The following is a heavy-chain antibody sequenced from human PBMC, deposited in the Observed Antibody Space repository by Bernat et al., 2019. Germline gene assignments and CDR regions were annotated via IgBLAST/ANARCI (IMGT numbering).Heavy chain of an antibody. V-gene: IGHV4-59*08. J-gene: IGHJ4*02. CDR2: IYYSGST. CDR1: GGSISSYY. CDR3: ARHLPSEQQLAHYFDY. Sequence: QVQLQESGPGLVKPSETLSLTCTVSGGSISSYYWSWIRQPPGKGLEWIGYIYYSGSTNYNPSLKSRVTISVDTSKNQFSLKLSSVTAADTAVYYWARHLPSEQQLAHYFDYWGQGTLVTVSS. D-gene: IGHD6-13*01.